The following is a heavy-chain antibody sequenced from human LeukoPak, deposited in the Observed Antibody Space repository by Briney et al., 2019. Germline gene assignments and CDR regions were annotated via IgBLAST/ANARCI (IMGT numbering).Heavy chain of an antibody. Sequence: SETLSLTCAVSGASISTGVYSWNWIRQPPGKGLEWMGYIYYSGSTNYKPSLKSRVTISVDTSKNQFSLKLSSVTAADTAVYYCARGGYYGSGNDFRFDPWGQGTLVTVSS. V-gene: IGHV4-61*08. J-gene: IGHJ5*02. D-gene: IGHD3-10*01. CDR1: GASISTGVYS. CDR3: ARGGYYGSGNDFRFDP. CDR2: IYYSGST.